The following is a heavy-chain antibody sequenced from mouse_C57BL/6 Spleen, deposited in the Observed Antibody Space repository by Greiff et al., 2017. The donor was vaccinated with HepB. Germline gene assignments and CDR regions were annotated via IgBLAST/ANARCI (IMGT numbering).Heavy chain of an antibody. CDR1: GYAFSSYW. V-gene: IGHV1-80*01. D-gene: IGHD5-1*01. CDR3: ARGGREYDSDY. J-gene: IGHJ2*01. CDR2: LYPGDGDT. Sequence: VQLQQSGAELVKPGASVKISCKASGYAFSSYWMNWVKQRPGKGLAWIGQLYPGDGDTNYNGKFKGKATLTADKSSSTAYMQRSSLTSEDSAVYFCARGGREYDSDYWGQGTTLTVSS.